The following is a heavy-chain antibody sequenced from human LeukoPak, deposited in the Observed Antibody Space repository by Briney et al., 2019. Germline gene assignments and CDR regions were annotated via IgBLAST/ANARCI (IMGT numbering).Heavy chain of an antibody. CDR2: ISGGGGST. D-gene: IGHD3-10*01. CDR3: AKGQFGEYPGWFDP. V-gene: IGHV3-23*01. J-gene: IGHJ5*02. CDR1: GFAFSSYV. Sequence: GGSLKLSCAASGFAFSSYVMTWVRQAPGKGLEWVSAISGGGGSTYYADSVKGRFTISRDNSKNTLYLQMNSLRAEDTAVYYCAKGQFGEYPGWFDPWGQGTLVTVSS.